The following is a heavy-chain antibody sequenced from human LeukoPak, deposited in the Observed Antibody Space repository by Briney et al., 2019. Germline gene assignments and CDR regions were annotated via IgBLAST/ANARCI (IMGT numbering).Heavy chain of an antibody. CDR1: GFTFCSYA. D-gene: IGHD3-22*01. CDR3: ASVYYYDSSGYLDY. Sequence: PGGSLRLSCAASGFTFCSYAMHWVRQAPGKGLEWVAVISYDGSNKYYADSVKGRFTISRDNSKNTLYLQMNSLRAEDTAVYYCASVYYYDSSGYLDYWGQGTLVTVSS. J-gene: IGHJ4*02. V-gene: IGHV3-30-3*01. CDR2: ISYDGSNK.